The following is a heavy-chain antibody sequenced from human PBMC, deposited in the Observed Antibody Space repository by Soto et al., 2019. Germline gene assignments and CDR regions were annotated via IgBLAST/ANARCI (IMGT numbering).Heavy chain of an antibody. Sequence: QVQLVESGGGVVQPGRSLRLSCADSGFIFSKYGMHWVRQAPGKGLEWVTFISSDGSNKNYADSVKGRFTISRDNSKDTLYLQMNSLRPEDTAVYYCAGDHGGGNLYGDSGYWGQGTLVTVS. CDR3: AGDHGGGNLYGDSGY. V-gene: IGHV3-30*03. CDR2: ISSDGSNK. J-gene: IGHJ4*02. D-gene: IGHD4-17*01. CDR1: GFIFSKYG.